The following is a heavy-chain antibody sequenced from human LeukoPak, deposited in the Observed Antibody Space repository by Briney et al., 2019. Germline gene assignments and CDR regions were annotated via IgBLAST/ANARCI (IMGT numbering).Heavy chain of an antibody. CDR2: IYYSGNL. CDR3: ARLLHDNRGYYYFDF. Sequence: NPSETLSLTCTVSGGSISSNTYYWGWIRQPPGKGLEWIGSIYYSGNLYHSPSLKSRVTMSVDTSKNQFSLKLSSVTAADTAVYYCARLLHDNRGYYYFDFWGQGTLVTVSS. CDR1: GGSISSNTYY. D-gene: IGHD3-22*01. J-gene: IGHJ4*02. V-gene: IGHV4-39*01.